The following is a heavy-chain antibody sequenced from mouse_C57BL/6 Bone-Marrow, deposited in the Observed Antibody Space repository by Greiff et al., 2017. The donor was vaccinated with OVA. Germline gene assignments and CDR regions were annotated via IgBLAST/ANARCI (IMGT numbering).Heavy chain of an antibody. CDR2: IDPETGGT. V-gene: IGHV1-15*01. CDR3: TRGYSNYYAMDY. CDR1: GYTFTDYE. D-gene: IGHD2-5*01. J-gene: IGHJ4*01. Sequence: VQGVESGAELVRPGASVTLSCKASGYTFTDYEMHWVKQTPVHGLEWIGAIDPETGGTAYNQQFKGKAILTADKASSTAYLELRSLTSADSAVEYCTRGYSNYYAMDYWGQGTSVTVSS.